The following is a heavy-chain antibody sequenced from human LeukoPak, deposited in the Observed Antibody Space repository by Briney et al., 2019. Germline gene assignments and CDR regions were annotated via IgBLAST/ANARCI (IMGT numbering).Heavy chain of an antibody. Sequence: GGSLRLSCAASGFTFSSYEMNWVRQAPGKGLEWVSYISSSGSTIYYADSVKGRFTISRDNSKNTLYLQMNSLRAEDTAVYYCARDYYDSSGYYYLDYWGQGTLVTVSS. CDR2: ISSSGSTI. V-gene: IGHV3-48*03. CDR3: ARDYYDSSGYYYLDY. CDR1: GFTFSSYE. J-gene: IGHJ4*02. D-gene: IGHD3-22*01.